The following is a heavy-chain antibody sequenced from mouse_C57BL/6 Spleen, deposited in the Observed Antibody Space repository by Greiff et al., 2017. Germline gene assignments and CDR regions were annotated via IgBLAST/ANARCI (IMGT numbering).Heavy chain of an antibody. CDR3: ARYYTVWYFDV. J-gene: IGHJ1*03. CDR2: IRNKANGYTA. CDR1: GFTFTDYY. Sequence: EVQRVESGGGLVQPGGSLSLSCAASGFTFTDYYMSWVRQPPGKALEWLGFIRNKANGYTAEYSASVKGRFTISRDNSQSILYLQVNALRAEDSATYYCARYYTVWYFDVWGTGTTVTVSS. D-gene: IGHD1-1*01. V-gene: IGHV7-3*01.